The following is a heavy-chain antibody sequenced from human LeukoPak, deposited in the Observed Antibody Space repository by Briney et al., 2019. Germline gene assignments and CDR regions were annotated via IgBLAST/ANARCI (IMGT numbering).Heavy chain of an antibody. CDR2: ISAFNGNT. CDR1: GYTFTSYG. J-gene: IGHJ4*02. V-gene: IGHV1-18*01. Sequence: ASVKVSCKASGYTFTSYGISWVRQAPGQGLEWMGWISAFNGNTNYAEKFQGSVTMTTDTSTSTAYMELRSLRSDDTAVYYCARDRVGAPYYFDYWGQGTLVTVSS. CDR3: ARDRVGAPYYFDY. D-gene: IGHD1-26*01.